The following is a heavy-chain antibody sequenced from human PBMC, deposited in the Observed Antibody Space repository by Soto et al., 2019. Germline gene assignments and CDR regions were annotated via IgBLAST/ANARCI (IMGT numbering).Heavy chain of an antibody. V-gene: IGHV4-4*02. Sequence: SETLSLTCAVSGGSISSSNWWSWVRQPPGKGLEWIGEIYHSGSTNYNPSLKSRVTILVDKSKNQFSLKLSRLRSDDTAVYYCARAHYEPSYYFDYWGQGTLVTVSS. D-gene: IGHD3-22*01. CDR1: GGSISSSNW. CDR2: IYHSGST. J-gene: IGHJ4*02. CDR3: ARAHYEPSYYFDY.